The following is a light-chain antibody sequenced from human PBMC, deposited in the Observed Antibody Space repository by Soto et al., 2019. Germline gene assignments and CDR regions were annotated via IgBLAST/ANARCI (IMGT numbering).Light chain of an antibody. J-gene: IGLJ3*02. V-gene: IGLV2-14*01. CDR2: EVS. CDR3: TSYSRYSVLV. CDR1: SSDIGGYKY. Sequence: QSVLTQPASVSGSPGQSITISCTGTSSDIGGYKYVSWYQQHPGKAPKLIIFEVSNRPSGVSDRFSGSNSGNMASLTISALQAEDEADYYCTSYSRYSVLVFGGGTKVTVL.